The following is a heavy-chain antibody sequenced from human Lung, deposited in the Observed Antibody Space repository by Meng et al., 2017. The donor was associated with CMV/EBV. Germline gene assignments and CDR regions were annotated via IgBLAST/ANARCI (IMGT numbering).Heavy chain of an antibody. V-gene: IGHV3-7*01. J-gene: IGHJ4*02. D-gene: IGHD3-16*01. CDR1: RFTFGTYW. Sequence: GGSXRLSCAASRFTFGTYWMTWVRQAPGKGLEWVATIKEDGSEKYYVDSVKGRFAISRDNAQNSLYLQMDSLRAEDTAVYYCARGRFACDFWGQGTLVTVSS. CDR3: ARGRFACDF. CDR2: IKEDGSEK.